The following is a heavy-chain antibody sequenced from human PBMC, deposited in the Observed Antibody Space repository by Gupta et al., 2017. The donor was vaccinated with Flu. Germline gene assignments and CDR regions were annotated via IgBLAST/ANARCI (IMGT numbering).Heavy chain of an antibody. CDR3: AKDLMQQLTPHYYYYYGMDV. CDR2: ISYDGSNK. Sequence: QVQLVESGGGVVQPGRSLRLSCAASGFTFSSYGMHWVRQAPGKGLEWVAVISYDGSNKYYADSVKGRFTISRDNSKNTLYLQMNSLRAEDTAVYYCAKDLMQQLTPHYYYYYGMDVWGQGTTVTVSS. J-gene: IGHJ6*02. CDR1: GFTFSSYG. V-gene: IGHV3-30*18. D-gene: IGHD6-13*01.